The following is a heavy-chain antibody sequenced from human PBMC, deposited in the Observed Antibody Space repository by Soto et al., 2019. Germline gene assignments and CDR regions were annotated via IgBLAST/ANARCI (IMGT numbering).Heavy chain of an antibody. V-gene: IGHV3-23*01. D-gene: IGHD1-26*01. J-gene: IGHJ4*02. CDR2: ISGSGGST. Sequence: VGSLRLSCAASGFTFSSYAMSWVRQAPGKGLEWVSAISGSGGSTYYADSVKGRFTISRDNSKNTLYLQMNSLRAEDTAVYYCAKARRELLLFDYWGQGTLVTVSS. CDR1: GFTFSSYA. CDR3: AKARRELLLFDY.